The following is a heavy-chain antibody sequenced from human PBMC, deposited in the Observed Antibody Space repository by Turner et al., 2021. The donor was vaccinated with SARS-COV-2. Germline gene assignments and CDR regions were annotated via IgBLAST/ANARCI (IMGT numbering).Heavy chain of an antibody. J-gene: IGHJ5*02. Sequence: EVQLVESGGGLVKPGGSLRLSCAASGFTFSSYSMNWVRQAPGKGLEWVSSISSSSSYIYYADSVKGRFTISRDNAKNSLYLQMNSLRAEDTAVYYCARGTYYYDSSVYSGTNWFDPWGQGTLVTVSS. V-gene: IGHV3-21*01. CDR1: GFTFSSYS. CDR3: ARGTYYYDSSVYSGTNWFDP. CDR2: ISSSSSYI. D-gene: IGHD3-22*01.